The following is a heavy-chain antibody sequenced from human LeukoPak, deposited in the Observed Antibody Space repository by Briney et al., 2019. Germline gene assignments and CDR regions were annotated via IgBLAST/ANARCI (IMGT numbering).Heavy chain of an antibody. Sequence: ASVKVSCKASGYTFTSYDINWVRQATGQGLEWMGWMNPNSGNTGYAQKFQGRVTMTRNTSISTAYMELSSLRSEDTAVYYCARVIVVVPATQIRFDPWGQGTLVTVSS. V-gene: IGHV1-8*01. CDR3: ARVIVVVPATQIRFDP. J-gene: IGHJ5*02. CDR1: GYTFTSYD. D-gene: IGHD2-2*01. CDR2: MNPNSGNT.